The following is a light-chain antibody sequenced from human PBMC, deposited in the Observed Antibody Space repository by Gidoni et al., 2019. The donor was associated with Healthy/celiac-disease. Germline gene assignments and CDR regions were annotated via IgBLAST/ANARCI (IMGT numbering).Light chain of an antibody. CDR3: QQRSNWPFT. CDR2: DAS. V-gene: IGKV3-11*01. J-gene: IGKJ4*02. Sequence: ELVLTQSPATLSLSPGERATLSCSASKSVSSYLAWYQQKPGQARRLLIYDASNRATGIPARFSGSGSGTDFTLTISSLEPEDFAVYYCQQRSNWPFTFGGGTKVEIK. CDR1: KSVSSY.